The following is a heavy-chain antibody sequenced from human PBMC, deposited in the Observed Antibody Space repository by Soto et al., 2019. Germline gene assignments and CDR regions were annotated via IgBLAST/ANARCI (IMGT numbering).Heavy chain of an antibody. D-gene: IGHD1-7*01. CDR1: GYTFTSYA. CDR2: INAGNGNT. V-gene: IGHV1-3*01. CDR3: PRVCRGITGTTGLDY. Sequence: GASVKVSCKASGYTFTSYAMHWVRQAPGQRLEWMGWINAGNGNTKYSQKFQGRVTITRDTSASTAYMELSSLRSEDTAVYYCPRVCRGITGTTGLDYWGQGTLVAVSS. J-gene: IGHJ4*02.